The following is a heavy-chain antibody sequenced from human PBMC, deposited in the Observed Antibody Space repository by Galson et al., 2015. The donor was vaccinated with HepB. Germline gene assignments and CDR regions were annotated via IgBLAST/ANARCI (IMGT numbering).Heavy chain of an antibody. CDR3: ARQRDSSGWHGGAFDI. Sequence: QSGAEVKKPGESLKISCKGSGYSFTSYWIGWVRQMPGKGLEWMGIIYPGDSDTRYSPSFQGQVTISADKSISTAYLQWSSLKASDTAMYYCARQRDSSGWHGGAFDIWGQGTMVTVSS. D-gene: IGHD6-19*01. V-gene: IGHV5-51*01. CDR1: GYSFTSYW. CDR2: IYPGDSDT. J-gene: IGHJ3*02.